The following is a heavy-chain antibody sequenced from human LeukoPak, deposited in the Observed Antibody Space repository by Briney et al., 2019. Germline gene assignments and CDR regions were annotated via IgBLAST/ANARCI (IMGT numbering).Heavy chain of an antibody. CDR1: GVSVSDGRYY. J-gene: IGHJ3*02. CDR3: ATPYCSGISCLDVFNM. Sequence: SETLSLTCNVSGVSVSDGRYYWTWIRQHPGKGLEWLGYKYYIGSAKYNTSLKSRLTISIDTSKNHFSLQLSSVTAADTATYYCATPYCSGISCLDVFNMWGQGTRVTVSS. CDR2: KYYIGSA. V-gene: IGHV4-31*03. D-gene: IGHD2-2*01.